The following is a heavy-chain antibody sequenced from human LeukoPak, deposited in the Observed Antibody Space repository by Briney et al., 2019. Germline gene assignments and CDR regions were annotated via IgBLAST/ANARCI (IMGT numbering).Heavy chain of an antibody. V-gene: IGHV1-69*13. J-gene: IGHJ6*02. CDR2: IIPIFGTA. CDR1: GGTFSSYT. Sequence: ASVKVSCKASGGTFSSYTISWVRQAPGQGLEWMGGIIPIFGTANYAQKFQGRDTITADESTSTAYMELSSLRSEDTAVYYCARGASGVHYYYGMDVWGQGTTVTVSS. CDR3: ARGASGVHYYYGMDV. D-gene: IGHD2-15*01.